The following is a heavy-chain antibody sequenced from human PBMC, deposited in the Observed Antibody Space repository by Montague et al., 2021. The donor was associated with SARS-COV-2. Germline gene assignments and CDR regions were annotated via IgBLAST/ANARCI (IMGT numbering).Heavy chain of an antibody. CDR1: GFTFSSYA. Sequence: LRLSCAASGFTFSSYAMHWVRQAPGKGLEWVAVISYDGSNKYXADSVKGRFTISRDNSKNTLYLQMNSLRAEDTAVYYCARDRGMITFGGVIVIDGMDVWGQGTTVTVSS. CDR3: ARDRGMITFGGVIVIDGMDV. J-gene: IGHJ6*02. D-gene: IGHD3-16*02. V-gene: IGHV3-30-3*01. CDR2: ISYDGSNK.